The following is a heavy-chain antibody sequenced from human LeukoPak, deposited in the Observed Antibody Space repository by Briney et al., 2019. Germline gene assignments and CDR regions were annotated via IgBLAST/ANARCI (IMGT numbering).Heavy chain of an antibody. J-gene: IGHJ4*02. D-gene: IGHD3-22*01. CDR3: AKGGITMIVVVIQYYFDY. V-gene: IGHV3-23*01. CDR2: ISGSGGST. CDR1: GFTFSSYA. Sequence: GGSLRLSCAASGFTFSSYAMSWVRQPPGKGLEWVPPISGSGGSTYYADSVKGRFTISRDNSKNTLYLQMNSLRAEDTAVYYCAKGGITMIVVVIQYYFDYWGQGTLVTVSS.